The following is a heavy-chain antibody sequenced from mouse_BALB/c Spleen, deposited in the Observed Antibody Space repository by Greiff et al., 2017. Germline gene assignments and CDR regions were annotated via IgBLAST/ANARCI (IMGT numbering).Heavy chain of an antibody. CDR2: INPDSSTI. D-gene: IGHD2-4*01. V-gene: IGHV4-1*02. CDR3: ASYYDYLPYAMDY. CDR1: GFDFSRYW. Sequence: EVKLLESGGGLVQPGGSLKLSCAASGFDFSRYWMSWVRQAPGKGLEWIGEINPDSSTINYTPSLKDKFIISRDNAKNTLYLQMSKVRSEDTALYYCASYYDYLPYAMDYWGQGTSVTVSS. J-gene: IGHJ4*01.